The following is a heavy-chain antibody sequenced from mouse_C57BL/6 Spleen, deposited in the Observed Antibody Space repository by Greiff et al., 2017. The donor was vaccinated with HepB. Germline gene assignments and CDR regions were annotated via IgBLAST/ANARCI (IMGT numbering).Heavy chain of an antibody. Sequence: QVQLKESGPELVKPGASVKISCKASGYAFSSSWMNWVKQRPGKGLEWIGRIYPGDGDTNYNGKFKGKATLTADKSSSTAYMQLSSLTSEDSAVYFCAYYSNYFYAMDYWGQGTSVTVSS. D-gene: IGHD2-5*01. CDR1: GYAFSSSW. CDR3: AYYSNYFYAMDY. J-gene: IGHJ4*01. CDR2: IYPGDGDT. V-gene: IGHV1-82*01.